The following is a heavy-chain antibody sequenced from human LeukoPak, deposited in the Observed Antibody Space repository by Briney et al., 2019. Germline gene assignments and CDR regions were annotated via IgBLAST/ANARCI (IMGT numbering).Heavy chain of an antibody. J-gene: IGHJ5*02. V-gene: IGHV1-69*13. CDR1: GGTFSSYA. Sequence: SVKVSCKASGGTFSSYAISWVRQAPGQGLEWMGGIIPIFGTANYAQKFQGRVTITADESTSTAYMELSSLRSEDTAVYCCARDSYYDSSGYYYLGWFDPWGQGTLVTVSS. D-gene: IGHD3-22*01. CDR3: ARDSYYDSSGYYYLGWFDP. CDR2: IIPIFGTA.